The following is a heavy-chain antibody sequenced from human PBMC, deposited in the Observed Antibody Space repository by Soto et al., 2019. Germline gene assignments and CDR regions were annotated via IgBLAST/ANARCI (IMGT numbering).Heavy chain of an antibody. V-gene: IGHV3-9*01. D-gene: IGHD1-26*01. CDR2: ISWNSGSI. Sequence: PGGSLRLSCAASGFTFDDYAMHWVRQAPGKGLEWVSGISWNSGSIGYADSVKGRFTISRDNAKNSLYLQMNSLRAEDTALYYCAKDISSGSSGFDYWGQGTLVTVFS. CDR3: AKDISSGSSGFDY. J-gene: IGHJ4*02. CDR1: GFTFDDYA.